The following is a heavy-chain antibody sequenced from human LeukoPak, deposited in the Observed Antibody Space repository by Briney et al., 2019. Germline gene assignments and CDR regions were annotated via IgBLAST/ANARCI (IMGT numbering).Heavy chain of an antibody. D-gene: IGHD6-13*01. CDR2: IIPIFGTA. CDR3: ARGFSSSWPFPDY. CDR1: GGTFSSYA. J-gene: IGHJ4*02. Sequence: ASVKVSCKASGGTFSSYAISWVRQAPGQGLEWMGGIIPIFGTANYAQKFQGRVTITADKSTSTAYMELSSLRSEDTAIYYCARGFSSSWPFPDYWGQGTLVTVSS. V-gene: IGHV1-69*06.